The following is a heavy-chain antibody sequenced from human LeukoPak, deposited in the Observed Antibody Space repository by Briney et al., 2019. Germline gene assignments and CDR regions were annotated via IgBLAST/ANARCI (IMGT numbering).Heavy chain of an antibody. CDR1: GFTFSSYA. D-gene: IGHD3-10*01. V-gene: IGHV3-30*04. J-gene: IGHJ6*04. CDR3: ATNYYGSGSYYSLYYYYGMDV. CDR2: ISYDGGNK. Sequence: GSLRLSCAASGFTFSSYAMHWVRQAPGKGLEWVAVISYDGGNKYYADSVKGRFTISRDNSKNTLYLQMNSLRAEDTAVYYCATNYYGSGSYYSLYYYYGMDVWGKGTTVTVSS.